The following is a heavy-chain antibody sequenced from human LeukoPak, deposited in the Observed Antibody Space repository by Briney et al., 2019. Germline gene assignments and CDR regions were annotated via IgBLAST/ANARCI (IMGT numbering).Heavy chain of an antibody. CDR1: GGSFSGYY. D-gene: IGHD3-22*01. Sequence: SETLSLTCAVYGGSFSGYYWSWIRQPPGKGLEWIGEINHSGSTNYNPSLKSRVTISVDKSKNQFSLKLSSVTAADTAVYYCARGYYDSSGYYYSGKYFQHWGQGTLVTVSS. CDR3: ARGYYDSSGYYYSGKYFQH. J-gene: IGHJ1*01. V-gene: IGHV4-34*01. CDR2: INHSGST.